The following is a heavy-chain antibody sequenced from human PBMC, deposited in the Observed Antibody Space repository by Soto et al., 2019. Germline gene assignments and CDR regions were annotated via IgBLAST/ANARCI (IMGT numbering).Heavy chain of an antibody. D-gene: IGHD2-2*01. V-gene: IGHV4-30-4*01. J-gene: IGHJ5*02. Sequence: QVQLQESGPGLVKPSQTLSLTCTVSGGSISNGGYFWSWIRQPPGKGLEWIGFIYHTGTTYYNSSLRSRVSISIDTSKSQFSLKLNSVTAADTAVYYCARVMAAMQNWLDPWGQGTLVTVSP. CDR1: GGSISNGGYF. CDR2: IYHTGTT. CDR3: ARVMAAMQNWLDP.